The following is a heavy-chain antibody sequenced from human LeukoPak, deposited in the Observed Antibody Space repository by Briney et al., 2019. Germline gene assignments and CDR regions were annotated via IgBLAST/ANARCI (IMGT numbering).Heavy chain of an antibody. J-gene: IGHJ6*02. CDR1: GGSISSSSYY. D-gene: IGHD3-10*01. Sequence: SETLSLTCTVSGGSISSSSYYWGWIRQPPGKGLEWIGSIYYSGSTYYNPSLKNRVTISKNQFSLKLSSVTAADTAVYYCARDAPELLSYSDYYYYGMDVWGQGTTVTVSS. V-gene: IGHV4-39*07. CDR3: ARDAPELLSYSDYYYYGMDV. CDR2: IYYSGST.